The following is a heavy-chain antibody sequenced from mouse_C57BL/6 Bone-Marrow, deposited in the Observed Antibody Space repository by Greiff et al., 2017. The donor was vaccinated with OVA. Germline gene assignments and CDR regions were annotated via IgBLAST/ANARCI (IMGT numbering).Heavy chain of an antibody. J-gene: IGHJ4*01. D-gene: IGHD1-1*01. Sequence: VQLQQSDAELVKPGASVKISCKVSGYTFTDHTIHWMKQRPEQGLEWIGYIYPRDGSTKYNEKFKGKATLTADKSSSTAYMQLNSLTSEDSAVYFCAREDSITTVVATRYYYAMDYWGQGTSVTVSS. CDR1: GYTFTDHT. CDR3: AREDSITTVVATRYYYAMDY. V-gene: IGHV1-78*01. CDR2: IYPRDGST.